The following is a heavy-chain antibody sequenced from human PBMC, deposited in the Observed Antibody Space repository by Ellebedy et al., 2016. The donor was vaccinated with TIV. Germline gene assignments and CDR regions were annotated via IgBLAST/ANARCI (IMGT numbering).Heavy chain of an antibody. CDR1: GFSFTTYW. D-gene: IGHD5-18*01. V-gene: IGHV5-51*01. J-gene: IGHJ2*01. CDR3: SRYSYGYGGYFDL. CDR2: IYPGDSDT. Sequence: GESLKIPCKGSGFSFTTYWIARVRQMPGKGLEWMGIIYPGDSDTKDSPSFQGQVTISADRSISTAYLQWSSLKASDTAMDYCSRYSYGYGGYFDLWGRGTLVTVSS.